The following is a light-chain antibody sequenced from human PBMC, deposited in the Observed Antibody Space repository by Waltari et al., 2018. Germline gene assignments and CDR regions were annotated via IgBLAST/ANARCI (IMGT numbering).Light chain of an antibody. CDR2: WAS. CDR1: QTILYSTNNRSY. CDR3: QQYYSPPLT. V-gene: IGKV4-1*01. J-gene: IGKJ5*01. Sequence: DIVMTQSPDSLAVSLGERDTINCKSSQTILYSTNNRSYLAWYQQKPGQPPKLLISWASTRESGVPDRFSGSGSETDFTLTISTQQPEDVAVYYCQQYYSPPLTFGQGTRLEI.